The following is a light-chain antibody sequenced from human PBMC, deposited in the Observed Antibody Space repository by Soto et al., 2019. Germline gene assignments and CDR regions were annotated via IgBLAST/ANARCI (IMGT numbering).Light chain of an antibody. V-gene: IGKV3-11*01. CDR1: QSVSSY. J-gene: IGKJ5*01. CDR2: DAS. CDR3: HQRSTWPMIT. Sequence: EIVLTQSPATLSLSPGERATLSCRAGQSVSSYLAWYQQKPGQPPRLLIYDASSRATGIPARFSGSGSGTDFTLTISSLEPEDFAVYYCHQRSTWPMITFGQGTRLAIK.